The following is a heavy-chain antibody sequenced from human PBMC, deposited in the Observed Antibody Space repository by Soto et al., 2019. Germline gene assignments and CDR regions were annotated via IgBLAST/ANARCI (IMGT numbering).Heavy chain of an antibody. CDR3: ATGRLAVAGTPYYYGMDV. D-gene: IGHD6-19*01. CDR2: FDPEDGET. Sequence: QVQLVQSGAEVKKPGASVKVSCKVSGYTLTELSMHWVRQAPGKGLEWMGGFDPEDGETIYAQKFQGRVTMTEDTXTXTXXMELSSLRSEDTAVYYCATGRLAVAGTPYYYGMDVWGQGTTVTVSS. J-gene: IGHJ6*02. V-gene: IGHV1-24*01. CDR1: GYTLTELS.